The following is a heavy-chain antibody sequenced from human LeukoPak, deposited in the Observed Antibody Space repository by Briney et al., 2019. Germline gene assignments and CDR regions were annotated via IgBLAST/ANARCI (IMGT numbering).Heavy chain of an antibody. CDR2: VNPSNGNT. Sequence: ASVKVSCKASGFTFTSYEINWVRQATGQGLEWMGWVNPSNGNTIYAPKFQVRVTLTRDTSISTAYLELSSLTSEDTAVYFCARLRGEQWPLDYWGQGTLVTVSS. D-gene: IGHD6-19*01. V-gene: IGHV1-8*01. CDR3: ARLRGEQWPLDY. J-gene: IGHJ4*02. CDR1: GFTFTSYE.